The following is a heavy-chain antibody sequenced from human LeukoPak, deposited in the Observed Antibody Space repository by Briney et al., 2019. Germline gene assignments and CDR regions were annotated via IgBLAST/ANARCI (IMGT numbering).Heavy chain of an antibody. CDR2: IYSSWST. Sequence: PSDTLSLTCTVCGRSISSCYWSGIRQPPGKGLECIGYIYSSWSTNYNPSLKSRVTISGDTSKNHFSLNLSSVTAADTAVYYCARGRGYCSSTSCANFDYWGQGTLVTVSS. CDR1: GRSISSCY. CDR3: ARGRGYCSSTSCANFDY. D-gene: IGHD2-2*01. V-gene: IGHV4-59*13. J-gene: IGHJ4*02.